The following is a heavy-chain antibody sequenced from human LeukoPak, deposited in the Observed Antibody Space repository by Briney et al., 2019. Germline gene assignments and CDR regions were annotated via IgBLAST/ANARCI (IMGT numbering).Heavy chain of an antibody. CDR2: ISNDGGGT. D-gene: IGHD3-22*01. J-gene: IGHJ5*02. CDR1: GFIFNNYG. CDR3: AKGSSGYFADL. Sequence: GGSLRLSCAASGFIFNNYGLIWVRQAPGKGLEWVSAISNDGGGTNYADFVKGRFTISRDNSKNTLFLQMNSLRAEDTALYYCAKGSSGYFADLWGQGTLVTVSS. V-gene: IGHV3-23*01.